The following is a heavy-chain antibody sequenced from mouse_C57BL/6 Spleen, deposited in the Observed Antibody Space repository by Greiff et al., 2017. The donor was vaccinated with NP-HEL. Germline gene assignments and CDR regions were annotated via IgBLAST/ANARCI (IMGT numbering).Heavy chain of an antibody. CDR1: GYAFSSYW. D-gene: IGHD2-4*01. CDR2: IYPGDGDT. Sequence: VKLMESGAELVKPGASVKISCKASGYAFSSYWMNWVKQRPGKGLEWIGQIYPGDGDTNYNGKFKGKATLTADKSSSTAYMQLSSLTSEDSAVYFCLYDYDWYFDVWGTGTTVTVSS. CDR3: LYDYDWYFDV. V-gene: IGHV1-80*01. J-gene: IGHJ1*03.